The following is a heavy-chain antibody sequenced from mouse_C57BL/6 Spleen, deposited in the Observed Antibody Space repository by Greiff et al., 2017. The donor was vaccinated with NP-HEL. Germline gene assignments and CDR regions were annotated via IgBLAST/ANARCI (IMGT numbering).Heavy chain of an antibody. CDR3: ASSANWDYFDY. Sequence: QVHVKQPGAELVKPGASVKVSCKASGYTFTSYWMHWVKQRPGQGLEWIGRIHPSDSDTNYNQKFKGKATLTVDKSSSTAYMQLSSLTSEDSAVYYCASSANWDYFDYWGQGTTLTVSS. V-gene: IGHV1-74*01. CDR1: GYTFTSYW. D-gene: IGHD4-1*01. CDR2: IHPSDSDT. J-gene: IGHJ2*01.